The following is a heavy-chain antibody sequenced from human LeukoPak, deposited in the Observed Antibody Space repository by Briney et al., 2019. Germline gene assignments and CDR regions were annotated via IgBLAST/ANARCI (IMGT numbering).Heavy chain of an antibody. D-gene: IGHD6-13*01. Sequence: GGSLRLSCAASGFTFSSCAMSWVRQAPGKGLEWVSTIIDSGNSLYYADSVEGRFTISRDNSKNTLYLQMNSLRAEDTAVYYCAKLGSSSWYGVMTLDYYGMDVWGQGTTVTVSS. V-gene: IGHV3-23*05. CDR2: IIDSGNSL. CDR1: GFTFSSCA. CDR3: AKLGSSSWYGVMTLDYYGMDV. J-gene: IGHJ6*02.